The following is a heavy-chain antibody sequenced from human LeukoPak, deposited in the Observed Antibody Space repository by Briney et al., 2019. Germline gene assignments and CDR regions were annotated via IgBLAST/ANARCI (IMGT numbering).Heavy chain of an antibody. Sequence: SETLSLTCTVSGGSISSGSYYWNWIRQPAGKGLEWIGRIYTSGSTNYNPSLKSRVTISVDTSKNQFSLKLSSVTAADTAVYYCARDLGDIVVVVAALTNWFDPWGQGTLVTVSS. V-gene: IGHV4-61*02. CDR2: IYTSGST. D-gene: IGHD2-15*01. CDR3: ARDLGDIVVVVAALTNWFDP. J-gene: IGHJ5*02. CDR1: GGSISSGSYY.